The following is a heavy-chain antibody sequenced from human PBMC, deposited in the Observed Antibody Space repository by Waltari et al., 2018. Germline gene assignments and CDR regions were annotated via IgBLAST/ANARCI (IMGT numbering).Heavy chain of an antibody. J-gene: IGHJ4*02. CDR3: ARGSGVDY. Sequence: EVQLLESGGGLVQPGGSLRLSCAAPRLTFSTYVMNGVRQAPGKGLEWVSSISDGGGIINYADSVKGRFTISRDNSKNTVYLQMKSLRAEDTAVYYCARGSGVDYWGQGTLVTISS. CDR2: ISDGGGII. D-gene: IGHD7-27*01. V-gene: IGHV3-23*01. CDR1: RLTFSTYV.